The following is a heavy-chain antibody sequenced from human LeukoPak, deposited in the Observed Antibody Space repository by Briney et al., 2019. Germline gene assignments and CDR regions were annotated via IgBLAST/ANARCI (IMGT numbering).Heavy chain of an antibody. CDR1: GFTFSSYA. J-gene: IGHJ1*01. CDR2: ISGSGGST. D-gene: IGHD4-17*01. Sequence: GGSQRLSCAASGFTFSSYAMSWVRQAPGKGLEWVSAISGSGGSTYYADSVKGRFTISRDNSKNTLYVQMNSLRAEDTAVYYCAKDSHGNYAEYFQHWGQGTLVTVSS. V-gene: IGHV3-23*01. CDR3: AKDSHGNYAEYFQH.